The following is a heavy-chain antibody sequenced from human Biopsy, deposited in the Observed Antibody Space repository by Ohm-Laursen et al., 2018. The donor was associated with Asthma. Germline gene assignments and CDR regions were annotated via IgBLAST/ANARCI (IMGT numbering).Heavy chain of an antibody. CDR3: AREGVAGTHIED. V-gene: IGHV3-30-3*01. Sequence: SLRLSCSASRFTYAMHWVRQAPGKGLEWVAVISYDGSSIYYADSVKGRFTISRDNSKNTLSLQMNSLTAEDTAVYYCAREGVAGTHIEDWGQGILVTVSS. CDR2: ISYDGSSI. D-gene: IGHD6-19*01. CDR1: RFTYA. J-gene: IGHJ4*02.